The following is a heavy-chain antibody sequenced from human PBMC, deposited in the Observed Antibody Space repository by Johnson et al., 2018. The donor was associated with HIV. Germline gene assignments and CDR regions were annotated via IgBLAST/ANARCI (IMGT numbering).Heavy chain of an antibody. V-gene: IGHV3-7*01. Sequence: VQLVESGGGVVQPGRSLRLSCAASGFTFSSYAMHWVRQAPGKGLEWVANIKQDGSEKHYVDSVKGRFIISRDNSKNTLYLQMNSLRAEDTAVYFCARDRRYYDSSGYYHDAFDIWGQGTMVTVSS. D-gene: IGHD3-22*01. J-gene: IGHJ3*02. CDR1: GFTFSSYA. CDR2: IKQDGSEK. CDR3: ARDRRYYDSSGYYHDAFDI.